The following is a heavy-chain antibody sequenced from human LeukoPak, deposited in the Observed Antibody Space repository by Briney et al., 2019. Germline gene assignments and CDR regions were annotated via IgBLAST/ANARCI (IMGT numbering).Heavy chain of an antibody. Sequence: PSQTLSLTCTVSGGSISSGGYYWSWIRQHPGKGLEWIGYIYYSGSTYYNPSLKSRVTISVDTSKNQFSLKLSSVTAADTAVYYCARELGYCSSTSCCTLNNWFDPWGQGTLVTVSS. D-gene: IGHD2-2*02. CDR1: GGSISSGGYY. V-gene: IGHV4-31*03. CDR2: IYYSGST. J-gene: IGHJ5*02. CDR3: ARELGYCSSTSCCTLNNWFDP.